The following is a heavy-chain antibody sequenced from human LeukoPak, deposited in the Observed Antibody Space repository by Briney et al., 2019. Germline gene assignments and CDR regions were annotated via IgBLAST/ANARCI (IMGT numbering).Heavy chain of an antibody. Sequence: ASVKVSCKASGYTFTSYGISWVRQAPGQGLEWMGGIIPIFGTANYAQKFQGRVTITADESTSTAYMELSSLRSEDTAVYYCARVVAADYYYGMDVWGQGTTVTVSS. CDR2: IIPIFGTA. D-gene: IGHD2-15*01. J-gene: IGHJ6*02. CDR1: GYTFTSYG. V-gene: IGHV1-69*13. CDR3: ARVVAADYYYGMDV.